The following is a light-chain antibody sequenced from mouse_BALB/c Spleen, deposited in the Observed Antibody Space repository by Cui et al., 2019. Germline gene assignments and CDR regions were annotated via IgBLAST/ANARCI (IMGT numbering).Light chain of an antibody. V-gene: IGKV8-28*01. Sequence: DIVMTQSPSSLCVSAGEKVTMICKSSQSLLNSGNQKNYLAWYQQKPGQPPKLLIYGASTRESGVPDRFTGSGSGTDFTLTISSVQAEDLAVYYCQNDHSYPFTFGSGTKLEIK. CDR3: QNDHSYPFT. CDR2: GAS. CDR1: QSLLNSGNQKNY. J-gene: IGKJ4*01.